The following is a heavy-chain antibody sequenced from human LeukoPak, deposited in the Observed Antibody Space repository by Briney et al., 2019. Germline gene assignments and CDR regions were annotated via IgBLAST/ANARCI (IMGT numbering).Heavy chain of an antibody. Sequence: SETLSLTCTVSGGSVSSTYYYWGWIRQPPGKGLGWIGNFHYSGSNSYNPSLKSRVTISVDTSKNQFSLRLSSVTAADTAVYYCARQVTFGYAYAYYFDYWGQGTLVTVSS. CDR3: ARQVTFGYAYAYYFDY. CDR1: GGSVSSTYYY. D-gene: IGHD3-16*01. J-gene: IGHJ4*02. CDR2: FHYSGSN. V-gene: IGHV4-39*01.